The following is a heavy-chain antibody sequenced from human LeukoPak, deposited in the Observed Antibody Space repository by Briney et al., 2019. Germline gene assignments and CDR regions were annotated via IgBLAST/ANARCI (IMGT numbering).Heavy chain of an antibody. D-gene: IGHD5-24*01. CDR3: ARGGSRVTTINILDY. V-gene: IGHV1-18*01. J-gene: IGHJ4*02. CDR1: GYTFSSYG. Sequence: ASVKVSFKPSGYTFSSYGISWVRQAPGQGLEWMGWIRVYNGDTNYAQKFKGRVTMTTDTSTNTAYMELRSLGSDDTAVYYCARGGSRVTTINILDYWGQGALVTVSS. CDR2: IRVYNGDT.